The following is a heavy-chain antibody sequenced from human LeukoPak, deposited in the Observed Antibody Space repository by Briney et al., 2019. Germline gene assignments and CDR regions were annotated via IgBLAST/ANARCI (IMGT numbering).Heavy chain of an antibody. CDR1: GFTFSSYA. D-gene: IGHD5-18*01. V-gene: IGHV3-23*01. J-gene: IGHJ4*02. Sequence: GGSLRLSCAASGFTFSSYAMSWVRQAPGNGLEWVSAISGSGGSTYYADSVKGRFTISRDNSKNTLYLQMNSLRAEDTAVYYCARKLSGTDMVKYFDYWGQGTLVTVSS. CDR2: ISGSGGST. CDR3: ARKLSGTDMVKYFDY.